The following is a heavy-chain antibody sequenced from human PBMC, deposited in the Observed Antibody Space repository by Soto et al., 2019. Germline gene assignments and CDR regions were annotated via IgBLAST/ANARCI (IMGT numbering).Heavy chain of an antibody. J-gene: IGHJ5*02. CDR2: IGTTGTI. CDR3: ARESSSTSANWFDP. V-gene: IGHV3-11*01. CDR1: GFSFTDYY. D-gene: IGHD2-2*01. Sequence: QVQLVESGGGLVKPGGSLRLSCEVSGFSFTDYYMSWIRQAPGKGLEWISYIGTTGTIYHADSVRGRFAISRDIAKNSLYLQMNNLRADDTDVYYCARESSSTSANWFDPWGQGTLVTVSS.